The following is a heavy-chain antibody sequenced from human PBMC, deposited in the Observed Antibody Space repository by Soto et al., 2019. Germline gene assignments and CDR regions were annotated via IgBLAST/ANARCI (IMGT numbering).Heavy chain of an antibody. CDR3: ARNVWGSYRYTWTFDY. Sequence: ESGGGVVQPGRSLRLSCAASGFTFSSYAMHWVRQAPGKGLEWVAVISYDGSNKYYADSVKGRFTISRDNSKNTLYLQMNSLRAEDTAVYYCARNVWGSYRYTWTFDYWGQGTLVTVSS. CDR2: ISYDGSNK. V-gene: IGHV3-30-3*01. CDR1: GFTFSSYA. J-gene: IGHJ4*02. D-gene: IGHD3-16*02.